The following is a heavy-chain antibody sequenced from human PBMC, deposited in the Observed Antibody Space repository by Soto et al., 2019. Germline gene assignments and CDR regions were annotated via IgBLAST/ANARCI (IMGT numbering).Heavy chain of an antibody. CDR1: GYTFTGYY. CDR3: ARERVSAAIHYYSYGMDG. V-gene: IGHV1-2*04. Sequence: ASVKVSCKASGYTFTGYYMHWVRQAPGQGLEWMGWINPNSGGTNYAQKFQGWVTMTRDTSISTAYMELSRLRSDDTAVYYCARERVSAAIHYYSYGMDGWGQGTTVTVSS. D-gene: IGHD2-2*01. CDR2: INPNSGGT. J-gene: IGHJ6*02.